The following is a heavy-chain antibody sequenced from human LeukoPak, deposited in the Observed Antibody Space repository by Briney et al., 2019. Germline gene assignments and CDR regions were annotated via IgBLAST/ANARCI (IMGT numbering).Heavy chain of an antibody. CDR2: IRSKAYGGTT. CDR1: GFTFGDYA. V-gene: IGHV3-49*03. D-gene: IGHD2-15*01. CDR3: TRSYCSGGSCYSEVDY. Sequence: GGSLRLSCTASGFTFGDYAMSWFRQAPGKELEWVGFIRSKAYGGTTEYAASVKGRFTISRDDSKSIAYLQMNSLKTEDTAVYYCTRSYCSGGSCYSEVDYWGQGTLVTVSS. J-gene: IGHJ4*02.